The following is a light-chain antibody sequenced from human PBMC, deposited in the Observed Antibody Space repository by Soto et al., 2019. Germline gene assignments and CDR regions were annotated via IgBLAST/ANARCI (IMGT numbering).Light chain of an antibody. CDR2: LNADGSH. CDR3: QTWGTGIGV. V-gene: IGLV4-69*02. J-gene: IGLJ3*02. CDR1: SGHNSHA. Sequence: QLVLTQSPSASASLGASVKLTCTLSSGHNSHAIAWHQQQPEKGPRYLMNLNADGSHSKGDGIPDRFSGSSSGAERYLTISSLQSEDEGDYYCQTWGTGIGVFGGGTKLTVL.